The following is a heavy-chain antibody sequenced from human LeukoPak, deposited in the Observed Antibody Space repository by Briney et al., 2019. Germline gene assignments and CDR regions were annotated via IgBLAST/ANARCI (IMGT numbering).Heavy chain of an antibody. CDR1: GFIFSTYW. D-gene: IGHD3-10*01. Sequence: GGSLRLSCAASGFIFSTYWMSWVRQAPGKGLEWVANIKQDGSEKYYVDSVKGRFTISRDNAKNSLFLQMNSLRFEDTAVYYCARFGGPMVRNFDFWGQGTLVTVSS. V-gene: IGHV3-7*01. J-gene: IGHJ4*02. CDR3: ARFGGPMVRNFDF. CDR2: IKQDGSEK.